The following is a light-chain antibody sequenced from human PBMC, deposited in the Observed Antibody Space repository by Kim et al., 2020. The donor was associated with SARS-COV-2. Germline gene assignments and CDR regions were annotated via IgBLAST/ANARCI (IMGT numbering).Light chain of an antibody. CDR2: AAS. J-gene: IGKJ4*01. Sequence: AFVGDRVTITCRASQSITSYLNWYHQKPGKAPNLLIYAASNLQSGVPSRFGGSGSGTDFTLTISSLRPEDFGTYYCQQSYNTPLTFGGGTKVDIK. CDR3: QQSYNTPLT. CDR1: QSITSY. V-gene: IGKV1-39*01.